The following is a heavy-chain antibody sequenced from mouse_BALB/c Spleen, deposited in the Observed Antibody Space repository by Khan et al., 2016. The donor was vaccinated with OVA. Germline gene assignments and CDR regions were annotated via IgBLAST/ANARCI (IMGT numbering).Heavy chain of an antibody. Sequence: QIQLVQSGPELKKPGETVRISCKASGYTFTTAGMQWVQKMPGKGLKWIGWINTHSGVPKYAEDFKGRFAFSLETSANTAYLQITNLKNEDTATYFCASGGAAYNRNDGGAMEYWGQGTSVTVSS. CDR1: GYTFTTAG. D-gene: IGHD2-14*01. CDR2: INTHSGVP. CDR3: ASGGAAYNRNDGGAMEY. V-gene: IGHV9-4*02. J-gene: IGHJ4*01.